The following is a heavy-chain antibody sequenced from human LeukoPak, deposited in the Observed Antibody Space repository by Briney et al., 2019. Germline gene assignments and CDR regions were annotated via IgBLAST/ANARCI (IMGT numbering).Heavy chain of an antibody. CDR3: ARAPCRYGSGSTHRYYYYGMDV. CDR1: GGSFSGYY. V-gene: IGHV4-34*01. D-gene: IGHD3-10*01. Sequence: SETLSVTCAVYGGSFSGYYWSWIRQPPGKGLEWIGEINHSGSTNYNPSLKSRVTISVDTSKNQFSLKLSSVTAADTAVYYCARAPCRYGSGSTHRYYYYGMDVWGKGTTVTVSS. J-gene: IGHJ6*04. CDR2: INHSGST.